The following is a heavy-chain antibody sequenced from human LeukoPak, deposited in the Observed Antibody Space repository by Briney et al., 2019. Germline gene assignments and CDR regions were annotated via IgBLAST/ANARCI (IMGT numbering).Heavy chain of an antibody. CDR3: ARGPWIQLWSPIDY. Sequence: GGSLRLSCAASGFTFDAYAMHWVRQAPGKGLEWVSLISGDGGGTYYANSVKGRFTISRDNSKNTLYLQMGSLRPEDMAVYYCARGPWIQLWSPIDYWGQGTLVTVSS. CDR1: GFTFDAYA. J-gene: IGHJ4*02. CDR2: ISGDGGGT. V-gene: IGHV3-43*02. D-gene: IGHD5-18*01.